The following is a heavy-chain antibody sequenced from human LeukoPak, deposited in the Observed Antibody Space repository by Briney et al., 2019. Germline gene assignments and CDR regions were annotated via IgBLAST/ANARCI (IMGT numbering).Heavy chain of an antibody. CDR2: IHTSGTM. CDR1: GGSVSTGSYY. D-gene: IGHD2-15*01. J-gene: IGHJ6*03. V-gene: IGHV4-61*10. CDR3: ARGEYCSGGSCYLFMDV. Sequence: PSETLSLTCTVPGGSVSTGSYYWSWIRQPAGRGLEWIGHIHTSGTMNYNASLKSRVRISVETSKNQFSLKLSSVTAADTAVYYCARGEYCSGGSCYLFMDVWGKGTTVTVSS.